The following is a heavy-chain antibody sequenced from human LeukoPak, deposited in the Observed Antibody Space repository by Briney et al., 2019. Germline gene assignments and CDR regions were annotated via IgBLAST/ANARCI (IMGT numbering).Heavy chain of an antibody. V-gene: IGHV1-18*01. CDR2: ISPYNGNT. D-gene: IGHD2-2*01. CDR3: ARDLVNCSSTSCYYYYYYYMDV. CDR1: GYTFTSYG. Sequence: ASVKVSCKASGYTFTSYGISWVRQAPGQGLEWMGWISPYNGNTNHAHKVQGRVTMTTDTATSTAYMELRSLRSDDTAVYYCARDLVNCSSTSCYYYYYYYMDVWGKGTTVTVSS. J-gene: IGHJ6*03.